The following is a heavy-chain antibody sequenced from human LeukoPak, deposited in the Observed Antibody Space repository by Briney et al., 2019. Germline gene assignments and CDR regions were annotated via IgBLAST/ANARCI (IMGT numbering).Heavy chain of an antibody. V-gene: IGHV4-39*01. CDR2: VYYSGST. J-gene: IGHJ4*02. Sequence: KPSETLSLTCTVSGGSISSSSYYWGWIRQPPGKGLEWIGSVYYSGSTYYNPSLKSRVTISVDTSKNQFSLKLSSVTAADTAVYYCARYSHLGYCSSNSCSPFDYWGQGTLVTVSS. D-gene: IGHD2-2*01. CDR1: GGSISSSSYY. CDR3: ARYSHLGYCSSNSCSPFDY.